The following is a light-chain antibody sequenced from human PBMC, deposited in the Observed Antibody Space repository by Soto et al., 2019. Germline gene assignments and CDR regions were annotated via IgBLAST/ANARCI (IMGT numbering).Light chain of an antibody. CDR1: QGLVYSDGNTY. J-gene: IGKJ5*01. CDR2: TVS. Sequence: DVVLTQSPLSLPVTLGQPASISCRSSQGLVYSDGNTYLNWFQQRPGQSPRRLIFTVSNRDSGVTDRFSGSVSGTDVTPNISRVVAEDVVVYYCVHGTHWPLTFGQGTLVEIK. V-gene: IGKV2-30*01. CDR3: VHGTHWPLT.